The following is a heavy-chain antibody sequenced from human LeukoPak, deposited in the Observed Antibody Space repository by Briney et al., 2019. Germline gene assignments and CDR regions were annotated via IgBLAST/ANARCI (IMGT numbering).Heavy chain of an antibody. CDR3: ARTKIAAAGTVLNWFDP. V-gene: IGHV3-30*02. D-gene: IGHD6-13*01. CDR1: GFTFSSYG. J-gene: IGHJ5*02. Sequence: GGSLRLSCAASGFTFSSYGMHWVRQAPGKGLEWVAFIRYDGSNKYYADSVKGRFTISRDNSKNTLYLQMNSLRAEDTAVYYCARTKIAAAGTVLNWFDPWGQGTLVTVSS. CDR2: IRYDGSNK.